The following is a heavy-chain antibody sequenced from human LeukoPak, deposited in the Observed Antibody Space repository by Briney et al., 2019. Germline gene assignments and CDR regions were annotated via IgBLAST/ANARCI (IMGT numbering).Heavy chain of an antibody. J-gene: IGHJ5*01. D-gene: IGHD3-3*01. CDR1: GFTFSNYW. Sequence: GGSLRLSCAASGFTFSNYWIHWVRQAPGKGLVWVSRINPAGNYANYADSVKGRFTISRDNAKNTVYLQMNSLRAEGTALFYCVRDWDHYDFDSWGQGTLVTVSS. CDR3: VRDWDHYDFDS. V-gene: IGHV3-74*01. CDR2: INPAGNYA.